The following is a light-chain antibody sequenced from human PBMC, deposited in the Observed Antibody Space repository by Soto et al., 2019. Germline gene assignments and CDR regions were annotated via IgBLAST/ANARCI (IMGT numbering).Light chain of an antibody. CDR2: LGS. J-gene: IGKJ1*01. CDR1: QSLLHSNGYNY. Sequence: DIVMTQSPLSLPVTPGEPASISCRSSQSLLHSNGYNYLDWYLQKLGQSPQLLIYLGSNRASGGPDRFRGSGSGTDFTLKISRVEAEYVGVYYCMQAFQSTPSFGQGTKVEIK. CDR3: MQAFQSTPS. V-gene: IGKV2-28*01.